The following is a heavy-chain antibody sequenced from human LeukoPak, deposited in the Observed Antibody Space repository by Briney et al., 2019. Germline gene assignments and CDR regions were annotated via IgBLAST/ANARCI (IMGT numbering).Heavy chain of an antibody. J-gene: IGHJ6*02. D-gene: IGHD5-18*01. CDR1: GFTFGDHA. CDR2: IRSKTYGGTT. Sequence: GSLRLSCDVSGFTFGDHAMSWVRQAPGKGPGWVGFIRSKTYGGTTEYAASVKGRFIISRDDSTSIAYLQMNSLKTEDTAVYYCTRGPIQLWLYHGMDVWGQGTTVTVSS. V-gene: IGHV3-49*04. CDR3: TRGPIQLWLYHGMDV.